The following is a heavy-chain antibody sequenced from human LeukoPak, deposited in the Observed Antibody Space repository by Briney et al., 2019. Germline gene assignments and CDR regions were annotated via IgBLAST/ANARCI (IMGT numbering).Heavy chain of an antibody. CDR2: ISGSGGST. V-gene: IGHV3-23*01. CDR1: GFTFSSYA. Sequence: GGSLRLSCAASGFTFSSYAMSWVRQAPGKGLEWVSAISGSGGSTYYADSVKGRFTISRDNSKNTLYLQMNSLRAEDTAAYYRAKVLGYSYGFGYWGQGTLVTVSS. CDR3: AKVLGYSYGFGY. D-gene: IGHD5-18*01. J-gene: IGHJ4*02.